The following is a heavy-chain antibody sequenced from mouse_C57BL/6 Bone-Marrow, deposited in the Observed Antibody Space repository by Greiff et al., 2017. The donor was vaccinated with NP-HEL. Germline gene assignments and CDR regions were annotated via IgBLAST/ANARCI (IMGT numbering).Heavy chain of an antibody. D-gene: IGHD1-1*01. CDR3: ARQSSGYYYGSNYAMDY. V-gene: IGHV2-6-1*01. CDR2: IWSDGST. Sequence: VMLAESGPGLVAPSQSLSITCTVSGFSLTSYGVHWVRQPPGKGLEWLVVIWSDGSTTYNSALKSRLSISKDNSKSQVFLKMNSLQTDDTAMYYCARQSSGYYYGSNYAMDYWGQGTSVTVSS. J-gene: IGHJ4*01. CDR1: GFSLTSYG.